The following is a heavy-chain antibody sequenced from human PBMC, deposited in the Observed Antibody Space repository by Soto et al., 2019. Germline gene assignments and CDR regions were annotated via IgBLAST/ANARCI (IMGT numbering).Heavy chain of an antibody. J-gene: IGHJ6*02. D-gene: IGHD3-3*01. CDR2: SIPIFGTA. Sequence: SVKVSCKASGGTFSSYAISWVRQAPGQGLEWMGGSIPIFGTANYAQKFQGRVTITADESTSTAYMELRSLRSEDTAVYYCARDPGSAAWIFGGVRKPYYYYGMDVWGQGTTVTVSS. V-gene: IGHV1-69*13. CDR1: GGTFSSYA. CDR3: ARDPGSAAWIFGGVRKPYYYYGMDV.